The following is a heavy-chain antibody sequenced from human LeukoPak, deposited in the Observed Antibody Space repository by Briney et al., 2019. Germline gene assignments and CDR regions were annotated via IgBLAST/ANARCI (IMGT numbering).Heavy chain of an antibody. CDR2: MNPNSGNT. CDR1: GYTFTSYD. V-gene: IGHV1-8*03. Sequence: GASVKVSCKASGYTFTSYDINWVRQATGQGLEWMGWMNPNSGNTGYAQKFQGRDTITRNTSISTAYMELSSLRSEDTAVYYCARGVNYGSGSYNGYWGQGTLVTVSS. D-gene: IGHD3-10*01. CDR3: ARGVNYGSGSYNGY. J-gene: IGHJ4*02.